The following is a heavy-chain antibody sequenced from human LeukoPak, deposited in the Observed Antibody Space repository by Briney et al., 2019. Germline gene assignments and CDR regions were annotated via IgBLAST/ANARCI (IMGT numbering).Heavy chain of an antibody. Sequence: ASLKVSCKASGYTFTGYYMHCVRHAPGQRLEWMGRINPNSGGTNYAQEFQGRVTMTRDTSISTAYMELSRLRSDDTAVYYCARCFPPLPADYGDYYFDYWGQGTLVTVSS. CDR2: INPNSGGT. D-gene: IGHD4-17*01. CDR1: GYTFTGYY. CDR3: ARCFPPLPADYGDYYFDY. V-gene: IGHV1-2*06. J-gene: IGHJ4*02.